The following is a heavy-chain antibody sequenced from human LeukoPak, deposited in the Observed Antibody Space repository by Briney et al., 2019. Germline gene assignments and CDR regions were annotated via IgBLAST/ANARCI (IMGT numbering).Heavy chain of an antibody. V-gene: IGHV3-7*01. D-gene: IGHD5-18*01. CDR3: ARDQIRYSNSPEALDL. J-gene: IGHJ3*01. CDR1: GFTFSSYW. Sequence: GGSLRLSCAASGFTFSSYWMSWVRQAPGKGLEWVANIKQDGSEKYYVDSVKGRFTISRDTSKNTLYLLMNSLRGEDTAVYYCARDQIRYSNSPEALDLWGQGTLVSVSS. CDR2: IKQDGSEK.